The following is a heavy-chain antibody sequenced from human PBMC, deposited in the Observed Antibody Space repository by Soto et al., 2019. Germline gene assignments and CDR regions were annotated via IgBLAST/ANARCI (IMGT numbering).Heavy chain of an antibody. D-gene: IGHD2-15*01. V-gene: IGHV4-30-4*01. J-gene: IGHJ5*01. CDR1: GDSISTVDYF. Sequence: SETLSLTCSVSGDSISTVDYFWAWIRQPPGQALEYIGYIYKSATTCYNPSFESRVAISLDTSKSQFSLNVTSVTAADTAVYFCARGRYCLTGRCFPNWFDSWGQGTLVTVSS. CDR2: IYKSATT. CDR3: ARGRYCLTGRCFPNWFDS.